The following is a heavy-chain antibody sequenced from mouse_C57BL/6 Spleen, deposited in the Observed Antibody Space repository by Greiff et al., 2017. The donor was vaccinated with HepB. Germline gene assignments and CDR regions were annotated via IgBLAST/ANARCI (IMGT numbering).Heavy chain of an antibody. CDR2: INPSTGGT. J-gene: IGHJ4*01. D-gene: IGHD2-3*01. CDR3: ARSGWLLRGNAMDY. Sequence: EVQGVESGPELVKPGASVKISCKASGYSFTGYYMNWVKQSPEKSLEWIGEINPSTGGTTYNQKFKAKATLTVDKSSSTAYMQLKSLTSEDSAVYYCARSGWLLRGNAMDYWGQGTSVTVSS. CDR1: GYSFTGYY. V-gene: IGHV1-42*01.